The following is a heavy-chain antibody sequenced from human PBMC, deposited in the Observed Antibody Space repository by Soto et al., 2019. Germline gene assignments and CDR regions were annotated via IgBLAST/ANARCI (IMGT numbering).Heavy chain of an antibody. J-gene: IGHJ4*02. D-gene: IGHD2-8*01. CDR2: VYYRGRS. CDR3: VSQRTSVLTQAYFDY. V-gene: IGHV4-39*01. Sequence: NPSETLSLTCTASGGSVSNSNYYWGWIRQSPGKGLEWIGSVYYRGRSYSKSSVKSRVTISVDTSKNQFSLNLNSVTASDTAVYYCVSQRTSVLTQAYFDYWGPGALVTVSS. CDR1: GGSVSNSNYY.